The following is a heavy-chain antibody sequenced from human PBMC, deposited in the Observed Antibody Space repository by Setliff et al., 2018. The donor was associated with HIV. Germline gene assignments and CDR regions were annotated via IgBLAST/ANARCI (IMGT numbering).Heavy chain of an antibody. CDR3: ARELGHYYYYMDV. J-gene: IGHJ6*03. D-gene: IGHD7-27*01. V-gene: IGHV4-31*03. Sequence: SETLSLTCTVSGGSISSGGYYWSWIRQHPGKGLEWIGFIYYSGTTSYNPSLKSRVTISVDTSKNQFSLKLSSVTAADTAVFYCARELGHYYYYMDVWGKGTTVTVSS. CDR1: GGSISSGGYY. CDR2: IYYSGTT.